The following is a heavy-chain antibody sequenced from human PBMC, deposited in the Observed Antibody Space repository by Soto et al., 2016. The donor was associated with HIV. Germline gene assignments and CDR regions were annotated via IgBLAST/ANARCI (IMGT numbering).Heavy chain of an antibody. CDR2: VYNNDL. J-gene: IGHJ4*02. V-gene: IGHV4-59*01. Sequence: QVHLQESGTGLVKPSGTLSLTCTVSGGSISGYYWSWIRQPPGKGLEWIGYVYNNDLKYNSSLKSRLTISLDTYKKQISLTLKSVNAADTALYYCVRGRHILVAGTHFDYWGQGTLVHRLL. CDR3: VRGRHILVAGTHFDY. D-gene: IGHD6-19*01. CDR1: GGSISGYY.